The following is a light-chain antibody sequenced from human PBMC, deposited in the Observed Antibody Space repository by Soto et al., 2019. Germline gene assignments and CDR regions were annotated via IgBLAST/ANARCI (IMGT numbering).Light chain of an antibody. V-gene: IGLV2-14*01. Sequence: SVLAQPASVSWSPGQSITISCTVTSGDIGSYNRVSWYQQHPGKAPKLIIYEVTDRPSGVSNRFSGSKSGNTASLTISGLQAEDEAEYYCSSYTNINTRACVFGTGTKVTVL. CDR3: SSYTNINTRACV. J-gene: IGLJ1*01. CDR2: EVT. CDR1: SGDIGSYNR.